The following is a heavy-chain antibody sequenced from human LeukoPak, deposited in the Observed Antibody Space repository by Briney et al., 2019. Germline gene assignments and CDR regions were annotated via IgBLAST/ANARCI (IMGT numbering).Heavy chain of an antibody. Sequence: SVKVSCKASGGTFSSYAISWVRQAPGQGLEWMGGIIPIFGTANYAQKFQGRVTITADESTSTAYMELSSLRSEDTAVYYCAREAIFGVGRTRGPDAFDIWGQGTMVTVSS. D-gene: IGHD3-3*01. CDR2: IIPIFGTA. CDR1: GGTFSSYA. J-gene: IGHJ3*02. V-gene: IGHV1-69*13. CDR3: AREAIFGVGRTRGPDAFDI.